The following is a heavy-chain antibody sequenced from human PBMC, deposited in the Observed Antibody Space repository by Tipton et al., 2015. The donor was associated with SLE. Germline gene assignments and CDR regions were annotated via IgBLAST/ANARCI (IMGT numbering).Heavy chain of an antibody. Sequence: SLRLSCAASGFTFSSYSMNWVRQAPGKGLEWVSSISSSSSYIYYADSVKGRFTISRDNAKNSLYLQMNSLRAEDTAVYYCARSYIVPAGMDVWGQGTTVTVSS. CDR2: ISSSSSYI. V-gene: IGHV3-21*01. CDR3: ARSYIVPAGMDV. CDR1: GFTFSSYS. J-gene: IGHJ6*02. D-gene: IGHD2-15*01.